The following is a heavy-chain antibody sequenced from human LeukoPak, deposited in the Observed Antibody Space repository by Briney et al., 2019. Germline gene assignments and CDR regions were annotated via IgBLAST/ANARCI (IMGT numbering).Heavy chain of an antibody. CDR3: AKHSGGSCYSSFDY. V-gene: IGHV3-23*01. CDR1: GFTFSNYA. J-gene: IGHJ4*02. D-gene: IGHD2-15*01. CDR2: ITGSGTST. Sequence: GGSLRLSCAVSGFTFSNYAMSWVRQAPGKGLEWVSAITGSGTSTYYADSVKGRFTISRDNSKNTVYLQMSSLRAEDTAVYYCAKHSGGSCYSSFDYWGQGTLVTVSS.